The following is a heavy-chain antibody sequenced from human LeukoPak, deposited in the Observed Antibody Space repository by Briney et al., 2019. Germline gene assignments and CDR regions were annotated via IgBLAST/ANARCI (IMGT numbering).Heavy chain of an antibody. CDR2: ISSSGSTI. CDR3: AKGVKHIVVVTAQHFFDY. CDR1: GFTFSSYS. Sequence: HTGGSLRLSCAASGFTFSSYSLNWVRQAPGKGLEWVSYISSSGSTIYYADSVKGRFTISRDNSKTTLYLQMNTLRPDDTAVYYCAKGVKHIVVVTAQHFFDYWGQGTLVTVSS. J-gene: IGHJ4*02. D-gene: IGHD2-21*02. V-gene: IGHV3-48*01.